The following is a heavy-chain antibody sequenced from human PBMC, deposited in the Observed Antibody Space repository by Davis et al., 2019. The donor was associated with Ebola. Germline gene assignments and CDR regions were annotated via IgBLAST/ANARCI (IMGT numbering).Heavy chain of an antibody. CDR3: ARTFGGSSPIDY. CDR2: IYHSGSP. D-gene: IGHD2-15*01. Sequence: PSETLSLTCTVSNYSISSGHYWGWIRQPPGKGLEWIGSIYHSGSPYYNPSLKSRVPISVDMSKNQYSLKLSSVTAADTALYYCARTFGGSSPIDYWGQGTLVTVSS. CDR1: NYSISSGHY. V-gene: IGHV4-38-2*02. J-gene: IGHJ4*02.